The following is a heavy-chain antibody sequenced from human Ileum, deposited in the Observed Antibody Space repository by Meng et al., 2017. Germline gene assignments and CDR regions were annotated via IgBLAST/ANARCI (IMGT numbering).Heavy chain of an antibody. D-gene: IGHD2-8*01. CDR1: GGSFDGYY. V-gene: IGHV4-34*02. CDR2: INHSGST. CDR3: ARVSSMIMVYGGSYFDY. J-gene: IGHJ4*02. Sequence: QVSLTRWCAGLLEPLGTLSLTRGVFGGSFDGYYWSWIRQPPGKGLEWIGEINHSGSTNYNPSLKSRVTISVDTSKNQFSLKLSSVTAADTAVYYCARVSSMIMVYGGSYFDYWGQGTLVTVSS.